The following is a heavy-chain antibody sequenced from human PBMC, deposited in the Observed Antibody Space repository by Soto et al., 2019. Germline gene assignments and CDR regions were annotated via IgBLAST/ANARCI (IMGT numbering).Heavy chain of an antibody. D-gene: IGHD5-12*01. Sequence: QVQLVESGGGVVQPGRSLRLSCAASGFTFSSYGMHWVRQAPGKGLEWVAVIWYDGSNKYYADSVKGRFTISRDNSKNTLYLQMNSLRAEDTAVYYCARDGYHKGGAFDIWGQGTMVTVSS. CDR2: IWYDGSNK. J-gene: IGHJ3*02. CDR1: GFTFSSYG. V-gene: IGHV3-33*01. CDR3: ARDGYHKGGAFDI.